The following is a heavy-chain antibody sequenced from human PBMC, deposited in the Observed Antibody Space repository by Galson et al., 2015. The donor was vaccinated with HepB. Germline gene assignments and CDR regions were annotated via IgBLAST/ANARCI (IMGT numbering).Heavy chain of an antibody. CDR2: MNPKSTNT. CDR3: ARAVRNQLLSEY. J-gene: IGHJ4*02. V-gene: IGHV1-8*01. D-gene: IGHD1-26*01. CDR1: GYTFTSYD. Sequence: SVKVSCKASGYTFTSYDVTWVRQAPGQGLEWMGWMNPKSTNTGYARKFQGRVTMTGDTSMDPAYMELSSLTSEDTAVYYCARAVRNQLLSEYWGQGTLVTVSS.